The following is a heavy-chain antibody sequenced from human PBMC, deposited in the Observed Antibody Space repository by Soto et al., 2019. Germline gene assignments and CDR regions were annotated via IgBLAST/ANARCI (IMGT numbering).Heavy chain of an antibody. CDR3: ARGLKYYYDSSGYYGMDV. V-gene: IGHV3-30-3*01. CDR1: GFTFSSYA. D-gene: IGHD3-22*01. CDR2: ISYDGINK. Sequence: GVSLRLSCAASGFTFSSYAMHWVRQAPGKGLEWVAVISYDGINKYYADSVKGRFTISRDNSKNTLYLQMNSLRAEDTAVYYCARGLKYYYDSSGYYGMDVWGQGPTVTVYS. J-gene: IGHJ6*02.